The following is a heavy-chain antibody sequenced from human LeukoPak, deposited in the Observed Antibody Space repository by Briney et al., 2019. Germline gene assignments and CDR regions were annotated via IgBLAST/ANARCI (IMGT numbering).Heavy chain of an antibody. CDR3: AREHRWFGELSLIQSGMDV. V-gene: IGHV4-59*01. CDR2: LYYSGST. Sequence: SETLSLTCTVSGGSISSYYWSWIRQPPGKGLEWIGYLYYSGSTNYNPSLKSRVTISVDTSKNQFSLKLSSVTAADTAVYYCAREHRWFGELSLIQSGMDVWGKGTTVTVSS. D-gene: IGHD3-10*01. CDR1: GGSISSYY. J-gene: IGHJ6*04.